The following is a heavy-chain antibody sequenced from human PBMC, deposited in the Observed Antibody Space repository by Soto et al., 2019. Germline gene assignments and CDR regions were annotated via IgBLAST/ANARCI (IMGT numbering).Heavy chain of an antibody. J-gene: IGHJ5*02. CDR3: ARERYCSSTSCRPLDP. CDR1: GGSISSSSYY. CDR2: IYYSGST. Sequence: QLQLQESGPGLVKPSETLSLTCTVSGGSISSSSYYWGWIRQPPGKGLEWIGSIYYSGSTYYNPSLKSRVTISVDTSKNQFSLKLSSVTAADTAVYYCARERYCSSTSCRPLDPWGQGTLVTVSS. V-gene: IGHV4-39*02. D-gene: IGHD2-2*01.